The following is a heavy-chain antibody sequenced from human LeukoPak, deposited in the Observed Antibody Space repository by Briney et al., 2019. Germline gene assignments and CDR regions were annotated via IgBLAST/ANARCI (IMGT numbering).Heavy chain of an antibody. J-gene: IGHJ4*02. CDR1: GYTFTSYD. CDR2: MNPNSGNT. CDR3: ARGRWLYGSGSYQYYFDY. D-gene: IGHD3-10*01. Sequence: ASVKVSCKASGYTFTSYDINWVRQATGQGLEWMGWMNPNSGNTGYAQKFQGRVTMTRNTSISTAYMELSSLRSEDTAVYYCARGRWLYGSGSYQYYFDYWGQGTLVTVSS. V-gene: IGHV1-8*01.